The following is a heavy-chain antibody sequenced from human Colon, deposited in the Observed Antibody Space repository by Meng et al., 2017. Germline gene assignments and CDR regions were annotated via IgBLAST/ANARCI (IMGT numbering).Heavy chain of an antibody. V-gene: IGHV3-15*01. CDR1: GFTFSNAW. J-gene: IGHJ4*02. CDR2: IKSKTDGGTA. Sequence: EVQLVESGGGLVKPGGSLSLSCAGSGFTFSNAWMSWVRQAPGKGLEWVGRIKSKTDGGTADYVAPVKGRFTISRDDSKNTLYLQMNSLKTEDTAMYYCSTGRFDWGQGTLVTVSS. CDR3: STGRFD. D-gene: IGHD3-16*01.